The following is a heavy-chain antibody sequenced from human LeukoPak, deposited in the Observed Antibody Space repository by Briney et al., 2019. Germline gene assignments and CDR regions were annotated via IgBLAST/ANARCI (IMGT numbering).Heavy chain of an antibody. J-gene: IGHJ4*02. CDR2: IYYSKNT. CDR1: GGSISSSSAY. V-gene: IGHV4-39*01. D-gene: IGHD5-18*01. CDR3: VSPRGFSYGYFDC. Sequence: PSETLSLTCTVSGGSISSSSAYWGWIRQPPGKGLEWIGSIYYSKNTYYNPSLKSRVTISADTSKNQFSLTLGSVSATDTAVYYCVSPRGFSYGYFDCWGQGTLVTASS.